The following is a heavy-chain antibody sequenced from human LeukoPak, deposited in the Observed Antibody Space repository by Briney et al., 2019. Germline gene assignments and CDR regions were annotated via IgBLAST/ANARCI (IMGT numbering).Heavy chain of an antibody. CDR3: AREGGIVGAITGTYYYYMDV. CDR1: GFTFDDYG. CDR2: INWNGGST. J-gene: IGHJ6*03. Sequence: TGGSLRLSCAASGFTFDDYGMSWVRHAPGKGLEWVSGINWNGGSTVYADSVKGRFTISRDNAKNSLYLQMNSLRAEDTALYYCAREGGIVGAITGTYYYYMDVWGKGTTVTVSS. V-gene: IGHV3-20*04. D-gene: IGHD1-26*01.